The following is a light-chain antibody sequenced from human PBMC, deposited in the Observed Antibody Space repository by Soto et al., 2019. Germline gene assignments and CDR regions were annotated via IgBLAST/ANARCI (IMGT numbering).Light chain of an antibody. Sequence: QSALTQPASVSGSPGQSITISCTGTSSDVGAYNYVSWYQQHPVKAPKLMIYDVSSRPSGISNRFSGSKSGNTASLTISWVQAEDEADYYCSSYASSSTVIFGGGTQLTVL. CDR2: DVS. V-gene: IGLV2-14*01. CDR3: SSYASSSTVI. J-gene: IGLJ7*01. CDR1: SSDVGAYNY.